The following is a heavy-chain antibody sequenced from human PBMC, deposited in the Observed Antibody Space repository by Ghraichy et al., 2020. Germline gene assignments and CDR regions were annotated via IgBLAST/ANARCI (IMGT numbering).Heavy chain of an antibody. CDR1: GFTFSDHG. J-gene: IGHJ4*02. V-gene: IGHV3-30*18. Sequence: GGSLRLSCAASGFTFSDHGMHWVRQAPGKGLEWVAVISFDGRDECYSDSGKGRFTISRDNSNNTLYFQMTSLRAEDTAMYYCAKQVELRVVYTDYFEHLGQGTPVTVSS. CDR2: ISFDGRDE. D-gene: IGHD1-7*01. CDR3: AKQVELRVVYTDYFEH.